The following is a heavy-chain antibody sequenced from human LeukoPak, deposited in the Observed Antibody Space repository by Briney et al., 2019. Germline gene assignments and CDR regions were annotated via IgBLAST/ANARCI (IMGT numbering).Heavy chain of an antibody. V-gene: IGHV3-23*01. D-gene: IGHD3-22*01. CDR1: GFAFSSYA. J-gene: IGHJ4*02. CDR3: ARYYYDSSAYYYFDY. Sequence: PGGSLRLSCAASGFAFSSYAMSWVRQAPGKGLEWVSGIRGSGGSTYYADSVKGRFTISRDNPNNTLYLQMNSLRAEDTAVYYCARYYYDSSAYYYFDYWGQGTLVTVSS. CDR2: IRGSGGST.